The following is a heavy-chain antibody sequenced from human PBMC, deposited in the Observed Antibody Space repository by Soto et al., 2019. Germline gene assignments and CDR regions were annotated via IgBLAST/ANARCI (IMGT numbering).Heavy chain of an antibody. Sequence: QVQLQQWGAGLLKPSETLSLTCAVYGGSFSGYYWSWIRQPPGKGLEWIGEINHSESTNYNPSLKSRVTISVDTSKNQFSLKLSSVTAADTAVYYCARGLVQQDNYYDSSGPDYWGQGTLVTVSS. J-gene: IGHJ4*02. D-gene: IGHD3-22*01. CDR1: GGSFSGYY. V-gene: IGHV4-34*01. CDR3: ARGLVQQDNYYDSSGPDY. CDR2: INHSEST.